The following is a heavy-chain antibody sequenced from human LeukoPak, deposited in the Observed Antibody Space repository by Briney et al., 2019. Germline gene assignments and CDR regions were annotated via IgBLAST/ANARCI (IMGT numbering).Heavy chain of an antibody. CDR3: TRSSRRLRLSLDY. D-gene: IGHD2-21*01. CDR2: INPSGGST. J-gene: IGHJ4*02. CDR1: GYTFTSYY. V-gene: IGHV1-46*01. Sequence: ASVKVSCKASGYTFTSYYMHWVRQAPGQGLEWMGIINPSGGSTSYAQRFQGRVTMTRDTSTSTVYMELGSLRSEDTAVYYCTRSSRRLRLSLDYWGQGTLVTVSS.